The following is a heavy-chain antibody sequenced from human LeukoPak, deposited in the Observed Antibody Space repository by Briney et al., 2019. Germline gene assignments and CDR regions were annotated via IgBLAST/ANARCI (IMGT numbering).Heavy chain of an antibody. CDR3: AKVFPIYSSSWYGYFQH. CDR2: ISYDGSNK. CDR1: GFTFSSYG. Sequence: PGGSLRLSCAASGFTFSSYGMHWVRQAPGKGLEWVAVISYDGSNKYYADSVKGRFTISRDNSKNTLYLQMNSLRAEDTAVYYCAKVFPIYSSSWYGYFQHWGQGTLVTVSP. D-gene: IGHD6-13*01. V-gene: IGHV3-30*18. J-gene: IGHJ1*01.